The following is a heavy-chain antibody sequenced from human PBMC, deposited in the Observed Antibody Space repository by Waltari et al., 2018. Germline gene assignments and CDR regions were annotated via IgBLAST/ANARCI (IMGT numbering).Heavy chain of an antibody. CDR2: ISSSGSTI. CDR1: GFTFSSYS. J-gene: IGHJ4*02. D-gene: IGHD3-22*01. Sequence: EVQLVESGGGLVQPGGSLRLSCAASGFTFSSYSMNWVRQAPGKGLEWVSYISSSGSTIYYADSVKGRFTISRDNAKNSLYLQMNSLRAEDTAVYYSARDFSYYYDSSGYMDYWGQGTLVTVSS. V-gene: IGHV3-48*01. CDR3: ARDFSYYYDSSGYMDY.